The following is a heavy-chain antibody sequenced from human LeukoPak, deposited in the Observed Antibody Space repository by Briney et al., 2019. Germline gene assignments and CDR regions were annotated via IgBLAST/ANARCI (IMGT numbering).Heavy chain of an antibody. CDR2: IYYSGST. D-gene: IGHD5-12*01. CDR3: ARVYSGYDSYYYYYYMDV. V-gene: IGHV4-39*07. J-gene: IGHJ6*03. Sequence: SETLSLTCTVSGGSISSSSYYWGWIRQPPGKGLEWIGSIYYSGSTYYNPSLKSRVTISVDTSKNQFSLKLSSVTAADTAVYYCARVYSGYDSYYYYYYMDVWGKGTTVTVSS. CDR1: GGSISSSSYY.